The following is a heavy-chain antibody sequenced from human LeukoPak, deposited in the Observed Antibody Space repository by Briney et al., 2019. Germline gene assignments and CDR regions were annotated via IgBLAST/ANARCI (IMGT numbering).Heavy chain of an antibody. CDR1: GGSISSYY. V-gene: IGHV4-4*07. CDR2: IYTSGST. J-gene: IGHJ4*02. D-gene: IGHD6-19*01. CDR3: ARDSSGWSQGIDY. Sequence: SETLSLTCTVSGGSISSYYWSWLRQPAGKGLEWLGRIYTSGSTNYNPSLKRRVTMSVDTSKNQFSLKLSSVTAADTAVYYCARDSSGWSQGIDYWGQGILVTVSS.